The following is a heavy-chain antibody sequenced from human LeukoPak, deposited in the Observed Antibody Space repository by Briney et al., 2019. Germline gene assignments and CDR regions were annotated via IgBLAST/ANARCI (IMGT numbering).Heavy chain of an antibody. V-gene: IGHV3-30*03. CDR3: ASALLGASYC. Sequence: GRSLRLCCAASGFTFSSNGMHWDRQAPGKGPEWLTFLSYDGSNKYYADSVRGRFTISKDTSKNTLYLQMNSLRAEDTAVYYCASALLGASYCWGQGTLVTVSS. CDR1: GFTFSSNG. J-gene: IGHJ4*02. D-gene: IGHD1-26*01. CDR2: LSYDGSNK.